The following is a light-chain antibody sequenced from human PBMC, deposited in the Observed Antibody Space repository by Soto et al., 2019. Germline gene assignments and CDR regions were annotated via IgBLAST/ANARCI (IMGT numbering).Light chain of an antibody. CDR2: WAS. V-gene: IGKV4-1*01. J-gene: IGKJ4*01. Sequence: DIVLTQSPDSLPVSLGQRATINCTPSQSVLYSSNNKNYLAWYQQKPGQPPKLLIYWASTRESGVPDRFSGSGSGTDFTLTISSLQAEDVAVYYCQQYYSTPLTFGGGTKVDIK. CDR3: QQYYSTPLT. CDR1: QSVLYSSNNKNY.